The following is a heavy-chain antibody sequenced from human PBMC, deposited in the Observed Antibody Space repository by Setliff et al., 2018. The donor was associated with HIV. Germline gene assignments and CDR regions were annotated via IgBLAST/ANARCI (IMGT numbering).Heavy chain of an antibody. CDR3: ASEGHLSSGWLFDY. Sequence: TLSLTCIVSGDFISSGSYYWTWIRQPAGKGLEWIGHIYTSGSTNYNPSLKSRVTISKDTSKNQFSLKLSSVTAADTAVYYCASEGHLSSGWLFDYWGQGTLVTV. CDR1: GDFISSGSYY. V-gene: IGHV4-61*09. D-gene: IGHD6-19*01. CDR2: IYTSGST. J-gene: IGHJ4*02.